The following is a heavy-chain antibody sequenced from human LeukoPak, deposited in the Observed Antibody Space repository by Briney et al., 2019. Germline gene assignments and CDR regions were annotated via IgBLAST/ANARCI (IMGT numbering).Heavy chain of an antibody. CDR1: GGSISSGGYS. J-gene: IGHJ4*02. Sequence: RPSQTLSLTCAVSGGSISSGGYSWRWLRQPPGKGLEWIAYIYHSGSTYYNPSLKSRVTISVDRAKNQFSLKLSSVTAADTAVYYCAREALGYCSSTSCYNRFFDYWGQGTLVTVSS. CDR2: IYHSGST. D-gene: IGHD2-2*02. CDR3: AREALGYCSSTSCYNRFFDY. V-gene: IGHV4-30-2*01.